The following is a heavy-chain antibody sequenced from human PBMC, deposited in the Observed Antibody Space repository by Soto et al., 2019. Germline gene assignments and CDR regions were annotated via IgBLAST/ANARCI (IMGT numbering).Heavy chain of an antibody. Sequence: QLQLQESGPGLVKPSETLSLTCTVSGGSISSSSYYWGWIRQPPGKGLEWIGSIYYSGSTYYNPSLKSRVTISVDTSKNQFSLKLSSVTAADTAVYYCARTDIAAAGTGEYFQHWGQGTLVTVSS. CDR1: GGSISSSSYY. J-gene: IGHJ1*01. CDR2: IYYSGST. CDR3: ARTDIAAAGTGEYFQH. D-gene: IGHD6-13*01. V-gene: IGHV4-39*01.